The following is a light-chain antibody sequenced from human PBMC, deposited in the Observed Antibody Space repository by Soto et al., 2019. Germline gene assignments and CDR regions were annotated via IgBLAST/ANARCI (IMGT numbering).Light chain of an antibody. Sequence: QSALTQPRSVSGSPGQSVTISCTGTSSDVTIYNYVSWYQQHPGKAPKLMIYDVSKGPSGVPDRFSGSKSGNTASLTISGLQAEDEADYYCCSYAGNYTYVFGTGTKLTVL. V-gene: IGLV2-11*01. CDR1: SSDVTIYNY. J-gene: IGLJ1*01. CDR2: DVS. CDR3: CSYAGNYTYV.